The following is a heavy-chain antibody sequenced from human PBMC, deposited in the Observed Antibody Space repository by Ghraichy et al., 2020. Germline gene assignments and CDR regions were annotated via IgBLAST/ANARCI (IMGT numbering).Heavy chain of an antibody. CDR1: GYSFTSYG. Sequence: ASVKVSCKASGYSFTSYGISWVRQAPGQGLEWMGWIGTFSGNTDYSQKLQDRLTMTIDTSTSTAYMELRSLRSDDSAVYFCARDKGFCGTTSCYSPYFYGVDVGGQGTTVTVTS. V-gene: IGHV1-18*01. CDR3: ARDKGFCGTTSCYSPYFYGVDV. CDR2: IGTFSGNT. D-gene: IGHD2-2*01. J-gene: IGHJ6*02.